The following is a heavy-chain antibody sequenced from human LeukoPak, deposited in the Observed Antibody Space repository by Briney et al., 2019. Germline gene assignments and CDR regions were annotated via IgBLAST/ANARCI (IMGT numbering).Heavy chain of an antibody. J-gene: IGHJ6*03. CDR1: GFPYDDYA. V-gene: IGHV3-43D*03. Sequence: PGGSLRLSCAASGFPYDDYAMHWVRHAPGKALEWVSLLSWDGGRTQYADSVKGRFTISRDNSKNSLYLQMNSLRAEDTALYYCAKDGYGYCSSTSCYREREYYYYYYMDVWGKGTTVTVSS. CDR3: AKDGYGYCSSTSCYREREYYYYYYMDV. D-gene: IGHD2-2*02. CDR2: LSWDGGRT.